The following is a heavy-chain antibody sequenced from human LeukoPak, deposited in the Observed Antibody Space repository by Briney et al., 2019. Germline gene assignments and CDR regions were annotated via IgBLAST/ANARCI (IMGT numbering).Heavy chain of an antibody. Sequence: ASVKVSCKASGGTFISYAISWVRQAPGQGLEWVGGIIPIFGTANYAQKFQGRVTITADESTGTAYMELSSLRSEDTAVYYCAREMGYYYDSSGYYFQHWGQGTLVTVSS. CDR3: AREMGYYYDSSGYYFQH. D-gene: IGHD3-22*01. CDR2: IIPIFGTA. V-gene: IGHV1-69*13. CDR1: GGTFISYA. J-gene: IGHJ1*01.